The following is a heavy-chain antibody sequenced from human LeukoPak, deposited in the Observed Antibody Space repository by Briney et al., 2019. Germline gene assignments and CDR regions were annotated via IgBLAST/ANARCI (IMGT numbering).Heavy chain of an antibody. CDR3: ARGTFSLWFGESGYYFDY. D-gene: IGHD3-10*01. Sequence: SGTLSLTCAVSGGSISSSNWWSWVRQPPGKGLEWIGEIYHSGSTNYNPSLKSRVTISVDKSKYQFFLKLSSVTAADTAVYYCARGTFSLWFGESGYYFDYWGQGTLVTVSS. V-gene: IGHV4-4*02. J-gene: IGHJ4*02. CDR2: IYHSGST. CDR1: GGSISSSNW.